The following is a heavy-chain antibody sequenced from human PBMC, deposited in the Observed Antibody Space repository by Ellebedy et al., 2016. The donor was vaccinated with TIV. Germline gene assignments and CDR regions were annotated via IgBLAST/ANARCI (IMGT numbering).Heavy chain of an antibody. J-gene: IGHJ4*02. CDR1: GFTFSSYW. Sequence: PGGSLRLSCAASGFTFSSYWMSWVRQAPGKGLEWVANIEQEGSEKYYVDSVRGRFTISRDNAKNSLYLQMNSLRAEDTAVYYRARANRGYYFDYWGQGTLVTVSP. CDR3: ARANRGYYFDY. V-gene: IGHV3-7*03. CDR2: IEQEGSEK. D-gene: IGHD1-14*01.